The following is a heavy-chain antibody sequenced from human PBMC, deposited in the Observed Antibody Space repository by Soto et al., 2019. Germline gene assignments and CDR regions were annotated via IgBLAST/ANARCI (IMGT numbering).Heavy chain of an antibody. CDR2: IYSDGST. V-gene: IGHV3-53*01. CDR3: AKDLSKGIVATREYYYYGMAV. D-gene: IGHD5-12*01. CDR1: GFTVSNNY. J-gene: IGHJ6*02. Sequence: GGSLRLSCAPSGFTVSNNYMNWVRQAPGKGLEWVSIIYSDGSTYYADYVKGRFTISRDNSKNTLYLQMDSLRAEDTAVYYCAKDLSKGIVATREYYYYGMAVRGQGTTVTVSS.